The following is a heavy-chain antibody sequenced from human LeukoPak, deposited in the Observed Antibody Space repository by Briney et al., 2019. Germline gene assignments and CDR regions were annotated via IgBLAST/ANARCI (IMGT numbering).Heavy chain of an antibody. J-gene: IGHJ3*02. Sequence: KPSETLSLTCTVSGGSISSYYWSWIRQPPGKGLEWIGYIYYSGSTNYNPSLKSRVTISVDTSKNQFSLKLSSVTAADTAVYYCARPTVTALGAAFDIWGQGTMVTASS. CDR2: IYYSGST. V-gene: IGHV4-59*08. CDR1: GGSISSYY. CDR3: ARPTVTALGAAFDI. D-gene: IGHD4-17*01.